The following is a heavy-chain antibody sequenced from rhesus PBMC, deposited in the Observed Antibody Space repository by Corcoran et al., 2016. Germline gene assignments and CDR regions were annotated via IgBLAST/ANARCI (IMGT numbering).Heavy chain of an antibody. Sequence: QVQLQESGPRLVKPSAPLSLTCAVSGGSISGGYDWSWIRPPPGKGLEWIGYITGNSGTTNYNPALKNRVTISKDTSKNQFSLRRNSLTAADTAVYYCTRGSYGSSSSDYWGQGVLVTVSS. V-gene: IGHV4-76*01. CDR2: ITGNSGTT. D-gene: IGHD4-29*01. CDR1: GGSISGGYD. J-gene: IGHJ4*01. CDR3: TRGSYGSSSSDY.